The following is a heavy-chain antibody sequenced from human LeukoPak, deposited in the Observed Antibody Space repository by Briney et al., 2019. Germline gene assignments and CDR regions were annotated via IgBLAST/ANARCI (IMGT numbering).Heavy chain of an antibody. CDR2: IYSDNT. Sequence: GGSLRLSCTVSGFTVSSDSMSWVRQAPGKGLEWVSFIYSDNTHYSDSVKGRFTISRDNSKSTLYLQMTSLRAEDTGVYYCAKKIDSGSYPLDYWGQGTLVTISS. D-gene: IGHD3-10*01. J-gene: IGHJ4*02. CDR3: AKKIDSGSYPLDY. V-gene: IGHV3-53*01. CDR1: GFTVSSDS.